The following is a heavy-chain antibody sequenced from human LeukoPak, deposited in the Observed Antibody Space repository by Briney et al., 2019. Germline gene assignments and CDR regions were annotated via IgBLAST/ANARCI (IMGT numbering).Heavy chain of an antibody. CDR2: IYYSGSA. CDR3: ARDIGAARSDY. D-gene: IGHD6-6*01. CDR1: GGSFISYY. J-gene: IGHJ4*02. Sequence: SETLSLTFSVSGGSFISYYWSWIRQPPGKGLEWIGYIYYSGSAKYNPSLKSRVTISVDTSKNQFSLKLTSVTAADTAVYYCARDIGAARSDYWGQGTLVTVSS. V-gene: IGHV4-59*01.